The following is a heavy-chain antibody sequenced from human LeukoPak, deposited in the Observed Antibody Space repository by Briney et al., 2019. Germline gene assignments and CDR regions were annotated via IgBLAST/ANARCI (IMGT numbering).Heavy chain of an antibody. CDR1: GFTFSDYY. CDR2: ISSSGSTI. CDR3: ARDRYYDSSGLDAFDI. D-gene: IGHD3-22*01. V-gene: IGHV3-11*01. J-gene: IGHJ3*02. Sequence: XGSLRPSCAASGFTFSDYYMSWIRQAPGKGLEWVSYISSSGSTIYYADSVKGRFTISRDNAKNSLYLQMNSLRAEDTAVYYCARDRYYDSSGLDAFDIWGQGTMVTVSS.